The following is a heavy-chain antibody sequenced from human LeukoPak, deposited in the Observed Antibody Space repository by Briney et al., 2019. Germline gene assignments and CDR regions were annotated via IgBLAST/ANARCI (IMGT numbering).Heavy chain of an antibody. J-gene: IGHJ4*02. D-gene: IGHD3-9*01. CDR3: ARSGTLTGYLY. V-gene: IGHV4-59*01. Sequence: HSETLSLTCTVSGGSLSSYYWTWIRQPPGKGLEWIGYIYYSGTTNYNPSVKSRVTMSVDTPKNQFSLKLNSVTAADTAVYYCARSGTLTGYLYWGQGALVTVSS. CDR1: GGSLSSYY. CDR2: IYYSGTT.